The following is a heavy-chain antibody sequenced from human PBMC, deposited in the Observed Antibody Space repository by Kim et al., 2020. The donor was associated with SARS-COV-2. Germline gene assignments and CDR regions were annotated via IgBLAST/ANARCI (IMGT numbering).Heavy chain of an antibody. CDR3: AKDTGPRVPAATYYYYGMDV. J-gene: IGHJ6*02. V-gene: IGHV3-9*01. CDR2: ISWNSGSI. CDR1: GFTFDDYA. Sequence: SLRLSCAASGFTFDDYAMHWVRQAPGKGLEWVSGISWNSGSIGYADSVKGRFTISRDNAKNSLYLQMNSLRAEDTALYYCAKDTGPRVPAATYYYYGMDVWGQGTTVTVSS. D-gene: IGHD2-2*01.